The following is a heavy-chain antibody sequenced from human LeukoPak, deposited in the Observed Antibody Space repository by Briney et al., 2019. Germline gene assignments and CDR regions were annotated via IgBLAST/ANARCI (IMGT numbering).Heavy chain of an antibody. CDR2: IYHSGST. CDR1: GGSISSSSYY. D-gene: IGHD1-26*01. J-gene: IGHJ3*02. CDR3: ARDTRELLGGSNAFDI. Sequence: PSETLSLTCTVSGGSISSSSYYWGWIRQPPGKGLEWIGSIYHSGSTYYNPSLKSRVTISVDTSKNQFSLKLSSVTAADTAVYYCARDTRELLGGSNAFDIWDQGTMVTVSS. V-gene: IGHV4-39*07.